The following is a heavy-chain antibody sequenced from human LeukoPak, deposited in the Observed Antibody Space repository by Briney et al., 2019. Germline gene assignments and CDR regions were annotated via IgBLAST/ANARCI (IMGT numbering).Heavy chain of an antibody. CDR1: GYTFTSYG. CDR3: ARDADVLLWFGELFKRYNWFDP. Sequence: ASVKVSFKASGYTFTSYGISWVRQAPGQWLEWMGWIGAYNGNTNYAQKFQGRVTMTRDTSTSTVYMELSSLRSEDTAVYYCARDADVLLWFGELFKRYNWFDPWGQGTLVTVSS. D-gene: IGHD3-10*01. J-gene: IGHJ5*02. CDR2: IGAYNGNT. V-gene: IGHV1-18*01.